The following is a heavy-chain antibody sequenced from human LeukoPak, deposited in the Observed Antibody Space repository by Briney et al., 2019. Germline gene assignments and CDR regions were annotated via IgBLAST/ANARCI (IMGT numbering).Heavy chain of an antibody. Sequence: NPSETLSLTCTVSGGSISSSSYYWGWIRQPPGKGLEWIGEINHSGSTNYNPSLKSRVTISVDTSKNQFSLKLSSVTAADTAVYYCARGLLSMGHRAFDIWGQGTMVTVSS. J-gene: IGHJ3*02. CDR2: INHSGST. CDR3: ARGLLSMGHRAFDI. CDR1: GGSISSSSYY. V-gene: IGHV4-39*07. D-gene: IGHD1-26*01.